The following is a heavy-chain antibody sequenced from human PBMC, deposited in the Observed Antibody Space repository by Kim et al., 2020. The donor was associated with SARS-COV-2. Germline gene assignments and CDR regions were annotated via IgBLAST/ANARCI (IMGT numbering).Heavy chain of an antibody. V-gene: IGHV4-59*01. Sequence: PPLTGRVAISVDTSKNQFTLKLSSVTAADTAVYYCARSSSWYYYYYGMDVWGQGTTVTVSS. J-gene: IGHJ6*02. CDR3: ARSSSWYYYYYGMDV. D-gene: IGHD6-13*01.